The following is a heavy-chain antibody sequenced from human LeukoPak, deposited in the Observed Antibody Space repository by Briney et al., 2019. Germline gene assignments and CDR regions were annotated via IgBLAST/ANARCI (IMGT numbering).Heavy chain of an antibody. V-gene: IGHV4-34*01. CDR3: ARSRYYYGSGNYGVPNWFDP. Sequence: SETLSLTCAVYGGSFSGYYWSWIRQPPGKGLEWIGEINHSGSTNYNPSLKSRVTISVDTSKNQFSLKLSSVTAADTAVYYCARSRYYYGSGNYGVPNWFDPWGQGTLVTVSS. CDR2: INHSGST. D-gene: IGHD3-10*01. CDR1: GGSFSGYY. J-gene: IGHJ5*02.